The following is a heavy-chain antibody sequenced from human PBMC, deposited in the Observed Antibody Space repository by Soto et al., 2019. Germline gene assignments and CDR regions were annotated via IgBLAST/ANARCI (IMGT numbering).Heavy chain of an antibody. CDR1: GFTFSNAW. J-gene: IGHJ6*02. D-gene: IGHD1-26*01. CDR2: IKSKTDGGTT. Sequence: KSGGSLRLSCAASGFTFSNAWMSWVRQAPGKGLEWVGRIKSKTDGGTTDYAAPVKGRFTISRDDSKNTLYLQMNSLKTEDTAVYYCTTDFGATTEKGVVHYYGMDVWGQGTTVTVSS. V-gene: IGHV3-15*01. CDR3: TTDFGATTEKGVVHYYGMDV.